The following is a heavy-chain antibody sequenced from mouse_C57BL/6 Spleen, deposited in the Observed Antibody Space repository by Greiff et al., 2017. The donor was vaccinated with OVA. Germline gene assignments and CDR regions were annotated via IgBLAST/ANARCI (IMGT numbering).Heavy chain of an antibody. CDR1: GYTFTDYE. D-gene: IGHD1-1*01. J-gene: IGHJ4*01. CDR2: IDPETGGT. V-gene: IGHV1-15*01. CDR3: TRKKITTVVKDAMDY. Sequence: QVQLQQSGAELVRPGASVTLSCKASGYTFTDYEMPWVKQTPVHGLEWIGAIDPETGGTASTQNVKGRAILTAANSSSTAYMELRSLTSEESAVYDCTRKKITTVVKDAMDYWGQGNSDTASS.